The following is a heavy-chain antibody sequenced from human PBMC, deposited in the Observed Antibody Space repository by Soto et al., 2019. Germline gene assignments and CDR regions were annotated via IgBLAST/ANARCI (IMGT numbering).Heavy chain of an antibody. CDR1: GYTFTSYG. CDR2: ISAYNGNT. Sequence: ASVDVSCPASGYTFTSYGIRWVRQAPGQGLEWMGWISAYNGNTNYAQKLQGRVTMTTDTSTSTAYMELRSLRSDDTAVYYCASDIASGGSCPDYWGQGTLVTVSS. J-gene: IGHJ4*02. D-gene: IGHD2-15*01. CDR3: ASDIASGGSCPDY. V-gene: IGHV1-18*01.